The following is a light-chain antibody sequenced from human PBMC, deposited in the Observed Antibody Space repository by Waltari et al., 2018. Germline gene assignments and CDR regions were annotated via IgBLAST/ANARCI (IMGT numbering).Light chain of an antibody. CDR2: GAS. Sequence: DIPMTQSPSSLSASVGDRVTITCRASQSIHRYLNWYQQKPGKAPNLLIYGASSLQSGVPSRFSGSGSGTDFTLTISSLQSDDFAAYYCQQSHSIPWTFGQGTNVEI. CDR3: QQSHSIPWT. J-gene: IGKJ1*01. CDR1: QSIHRY. V-gene: IGKV1-39*01.